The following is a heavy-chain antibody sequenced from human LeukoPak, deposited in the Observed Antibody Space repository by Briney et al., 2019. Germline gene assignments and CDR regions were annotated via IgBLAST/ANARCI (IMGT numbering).Heavy chain of an antibody. D-gene: IGHD6-19*01. CDR1: GGSISSYY. Sequence: MTSETLSLTCTVSGGSISSYYWSWIRQPPGKGLEWIGYIYYSGSTNYNPSLKSRVTISVDTSKNQFSLKLSSVTAADTAVYYCARGDGYSSGWYPDGAPVYWGQGTLVTVSS. CDR3: ARGDGYSSGWYPDGAPVY. CDR2: IYYSGST. J-gene: IGHJ4*02. V-gene: IGHV4-59*01.